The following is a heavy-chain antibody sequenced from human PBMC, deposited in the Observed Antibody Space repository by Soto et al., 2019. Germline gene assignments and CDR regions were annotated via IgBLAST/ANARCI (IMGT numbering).Heavy chain of an antibody. J-gene: IGHJ4*02. D-gene: IGHD6-13*01. CDR2: IYPGDSDT. V-gene: IGHV5-51*01. Sequence: GESLKISCKGSGYSFTSYWIGWVRQMPGKGLEWMGIIYPGDSDTRYSPSFQGQVTISADKSISTAYLQWSSLKASDTAMHYCARLGGIAAAGYYFDYWGQGTLVTVSS. CDR1: GYSFTSYW. CDR3: ARLGGIAAAGYYFDY.